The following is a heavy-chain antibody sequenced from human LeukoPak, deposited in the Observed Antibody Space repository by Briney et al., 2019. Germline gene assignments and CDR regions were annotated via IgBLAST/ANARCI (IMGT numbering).Heavy chain of an antibody. D-gene: IGHD6-19*01. Sequence: PGGSLRLSCAASGFTFDDYAMHWVRQAPGKGLEWVSGISWNSGSIGYADSVKGRFTISRDNSKNTLYLQMNSLRAEDTAVYYCSKHGYSSGWPQVPCDYWGQGALVTVSS. J-gene: IGHJ4*02. CDR3: SKHGYSSGWPQVPCDY. CDR2: ISWNSGSI. V-gene: IGHV3-9*01. CDR1: GFTFDDYA.